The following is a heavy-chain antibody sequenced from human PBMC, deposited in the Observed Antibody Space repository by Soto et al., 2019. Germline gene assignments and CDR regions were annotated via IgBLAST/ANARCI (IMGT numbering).Heavy chain of an antibody. V-gene: IGHV5-51*01. CDR3: VRPDSTGYYSH. D-gene: IGHD3-9*01. J-gene: IGHJ4*02. CDR1: GYIFTNYW. Sequence: GESLKISCKGSGYIFTNYWIGWVRQIPGKGLEWMGIINPADSGTRYSPSFQGQVTVSVDKSISTAYLHRGSLKASDTAMYYCVRPDSTGYYSHWGQGTPVTVSS. CDR2: INPADSGT.